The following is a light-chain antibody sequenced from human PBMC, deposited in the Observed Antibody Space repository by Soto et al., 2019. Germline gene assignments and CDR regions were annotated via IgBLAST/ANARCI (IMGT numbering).Light chain of an antibody. CDR2: GAS. V-gene: IGKV3-20*01. CDR3: QQCGSPPRT. Sequence: EIVLTQSPGTLSLSPGERATLSCRASQSVSSYLAWYQQKPGQAPRLLIYGASSRATGIPDRFSGSGSGTDFTLTISRLEPEDFAVYYCQQCGSPPRTFGQGTKVEIK. CDR1: QSVSSY. J-gene: IGKJ1*01.